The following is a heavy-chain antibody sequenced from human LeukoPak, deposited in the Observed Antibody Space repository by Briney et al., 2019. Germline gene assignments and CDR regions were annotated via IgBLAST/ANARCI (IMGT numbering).Heavy chain of an antibody. J-gene: IGHJ4*02. V-gene: IGHV1-3*01. CDR3: ASPEYYYGSGSPGAMVY. CDR2: INAGNGNT. Sequence: ASVKVSCKASGYTFTSYAMHWVRQAPGQRLEWMGWINAGNGNTKYSQKFQGRVTITRDTSASTAYMELSSLRSEDTAVYYCASPEYYYGSGSPGAMVYWGQGTLVTVSS. D-gene: IGHD3-10*01. CDR1: GYTFTSYA.